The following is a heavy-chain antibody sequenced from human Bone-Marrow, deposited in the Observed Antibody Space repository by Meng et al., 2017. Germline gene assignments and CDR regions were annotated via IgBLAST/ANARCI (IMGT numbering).Heavy chain of an antibody. CDR2: ISSSSSYI. J-gene: IGHJ6*02. V-gene: IGHV3-21*01. D-gene: IGHD3-3*01. CDR1: GFTFSSYS. CDR3: ARDYDFWSGYSDYYYYGMDV. Sequence: GGSLRLSCAASGFTFSSYSMNWVRQAPGKGLEWVSSISSSSSYIYYADSVKGRFTITRDNAKNTLYLQRNSLRDEDKDVYYCARDYDFWSGYSDYYYYGMDVWGQGTMVTVSS.